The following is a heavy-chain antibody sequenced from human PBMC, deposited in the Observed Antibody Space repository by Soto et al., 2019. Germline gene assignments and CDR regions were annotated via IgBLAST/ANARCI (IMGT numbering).Heavy chain of an antibody. J-gene: IGHJ3*02. CDR1: GGSIISGDYY. D-gene: IGHD3-22*01. CDR3: ARDAYYDSSGYYQGNDAFDI. CDR2: IYYSGST. V-gene: IGHV4-30-4*01. Sequence: PSETLSLTCTVSGGSIISGDYYWSWIRQPPGKGLEWIGYIYYSGSTYYNPSLKSRVTISVDTSKNQFSLKLSSVTAADTAVYYCARDAYYDSSGYYQGNDAFDIWGQGTMVTVSS.